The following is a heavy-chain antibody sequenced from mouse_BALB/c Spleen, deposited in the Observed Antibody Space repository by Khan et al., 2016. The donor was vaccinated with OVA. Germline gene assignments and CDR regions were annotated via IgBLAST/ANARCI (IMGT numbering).Heavy chain of an antibody. Sequence: QVQLKESGPGLVAPSQSLSITCTVSGFSLTSYGVHWVRQPPGKGLEWLGVIWAGGSTNYNSALMSRLSISKDNSKSQVFLKMNSLQTDDTAMYYCARESEGNYGFNFDYWGQGTTLTVSS. CDR3: ARESEGNYGFNFDY. D-gene: IGHD2-1*01. V-gene: IGHV2-9*02. CDR2: IWAGGST. J-gene: IGHJ2*01. CDR1: GFSLTSYG.